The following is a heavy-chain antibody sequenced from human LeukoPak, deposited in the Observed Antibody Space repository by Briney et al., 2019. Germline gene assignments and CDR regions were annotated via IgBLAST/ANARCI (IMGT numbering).Heavy chain of an antibody. J-gene: IGHJ4*02. CDR3: AKLVAARGGDGNY. V-gene: IGHV1-69*06. Sequence: SVKVSCKASGGTFSSYAISWVRQAPGQGLEWMGGIIPIFGTANYAQKFQGRVTITADKSTSTAYMELSSLRSEDTAVYYCAKLVAARGGDGNYWGQGTLVTVSS. CDR2: IIPIFGTA. D-gene: IGHD2-15*01. CDR1: GGTFSSYA.